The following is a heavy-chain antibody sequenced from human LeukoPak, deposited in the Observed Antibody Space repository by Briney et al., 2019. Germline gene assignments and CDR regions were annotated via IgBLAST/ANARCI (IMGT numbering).Heavy chain of an antibody. CDR1: GFTLSTYW. CDR3: AKGRYSGTTYYFDY. CDR2: IKKDGSET. D-gene: IGHD5-12*01. Sequence: GGSLRLSSAASGFTLSTYWMSWVRQVPGKGLEWVANIKKDGSETYYVDSVKGRFTISRDNAKNSLYLQMNSLRAEDTAIYHCAKGRYSGTTYYFDYWGQGTLVTVSS. V-gene: IGHV3-7*03. J-gene: IGHJ4*02.